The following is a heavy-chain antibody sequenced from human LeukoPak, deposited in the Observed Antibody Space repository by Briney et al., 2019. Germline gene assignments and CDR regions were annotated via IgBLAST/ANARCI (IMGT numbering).Heavy chain of an antibody. J-gene: IGHJ4*02. V-gene: IGHV3-49*03. D-gene: IGHD1-1*01. CDR1: GFTFGDYA. Sequence: GGSLRLSCTASGFTFGDYAMSWFRQAPGKGLEWVGFIRSKAYGGTTEYAASVKGRFTISRDDSKSIAYLQMNSLKTEDTAVYYCTRQTIPGNFDYWGQGTLVTVSS. CDR3: TRQTIPGNFDY. CDR2: IRSKAYGGTT.